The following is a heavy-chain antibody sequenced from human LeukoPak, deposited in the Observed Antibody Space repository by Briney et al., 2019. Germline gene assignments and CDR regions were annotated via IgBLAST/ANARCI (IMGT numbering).Heavy chain of an antibody. CDR1: GFTFSSYA. J-gene: IGHJ4*02. Sequence: GGSLRLSCAASGFTFSSYAMSWVRQAPGKGLEWVSGMSGSGDSTYYEDSVKGRFTISRDNSKNTLYLQMNSLRAEDTAVYYCAKDLLSGGNCYSIFHYWGQGTLVTVSS. V-gene: IGHV3-23*01. CDR3: AKDLLSGGNCYSIFHY. D-gene: IGHD2-15*01. CDR2: MSGSGDST.